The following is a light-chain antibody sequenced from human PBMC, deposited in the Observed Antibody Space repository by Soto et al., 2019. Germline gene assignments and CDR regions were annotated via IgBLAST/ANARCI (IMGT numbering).Light chain of an antibody. CDR3: ARVSGSTILYD. CDR1: SSDIGAYDF. J-gene: IGLJ1*01. Sequence: QSVLTQPASVSGSPGQSITISCTGTSSDIGAYDFVSWYRQHPDKAPKHIGYAITIRPSRVSNRFSGSKSGNTASLTISGLQAGDAADYYCARVSGSTILYDVGTGTKVTVL. CDR2: AIT. V-gene: IGLV2-14*01.